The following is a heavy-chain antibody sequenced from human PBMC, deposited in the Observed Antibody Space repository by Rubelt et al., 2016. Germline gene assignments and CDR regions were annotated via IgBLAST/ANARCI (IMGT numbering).Heavy chain of an antibody. CDR3: ARGSDDSSGLVN. J-gene: IGHJ4*02. CDR2: IIPILGMA. Sequence: QVQLVQSGAEVKKPGSSVKVSCKASGGTFSSYAISWVRQAPGQGLEWMGGIIPILGMASYGQKFQGRGTITADKSTGTAYMELSSLRSEDTAVYYCARGSDDSSGLVNWGQGTLVTVSS. V-gene: IGHV1-69*10. CDR1: GGTFSSYA. D-gene: IGHD6-19*01.